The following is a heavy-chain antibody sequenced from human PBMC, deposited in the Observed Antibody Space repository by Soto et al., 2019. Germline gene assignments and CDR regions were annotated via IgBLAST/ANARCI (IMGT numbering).Heavy chain of an antibody. J-gene: IGHJ4*02. V-gene: IGHV6-1*01. Sequence: KQSQTLSLTCAISGDSVSSNSAAWNWIRQSPSRGLEWLGRTYYRSKWYNDYAVSVKSRITINPDTSKNQFSLQLNSVTPEDTAVYYCARGPVSSTGEKYYFDYWGQGTLVTVSS. CDR1: GDSVSSNSAA. CDR2: TYYRSKWYN. D-gene: IGHD7-27*01. CDR3: ARGPVSSTGEKYYFDY.